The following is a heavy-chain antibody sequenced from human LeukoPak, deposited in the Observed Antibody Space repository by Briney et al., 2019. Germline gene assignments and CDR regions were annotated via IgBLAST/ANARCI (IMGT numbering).Heavy chain of an antibody. V-gene: IGHV4-4*02. CDR2: IYHSGNT. Sequence: SETLSLTCAVSGGSISSGNWWSWIRQTPGKGLEWIGEIYHSGNTVYNPPFKSRVTISVDNSKNQFSLKLTSVTAADTAVYYCARNGDSASVVDWGRGTLVTVSS. CDR1: GGSISSGNW. J-gene: IGHJ4*02. CDR3: ARNGDSASVVD. D-gene: IGHD4-17*01.